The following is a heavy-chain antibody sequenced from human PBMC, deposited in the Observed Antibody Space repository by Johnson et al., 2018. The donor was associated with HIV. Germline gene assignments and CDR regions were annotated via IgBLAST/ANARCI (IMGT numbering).Heavy chain of an antibody. J-gene: IGHJ3*02. V-gene: IGHV3-74*01. CDR1: GFTFTNYW. CDR3: ARRVEGRRSANDAFDI. CDR2: VNNDGGDT. D-gene: IGHD1-1*01. Sequence: VQLVESGGGLVQPGGSLRLSCAVSGFTFTNYWMHWVRQAPGKGLVWVSRVNNDGGDTIYADSVKGRFTISRDNAKNSLYLQMNSLRAEDTAVYYCARRVEGRRSANDAFDIWGQGTMVTVSS.